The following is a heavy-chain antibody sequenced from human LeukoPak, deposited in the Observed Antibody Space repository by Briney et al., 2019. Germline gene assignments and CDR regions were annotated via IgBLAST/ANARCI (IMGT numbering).Heavy chain of an antibody. V-gene: IGHV4-4*07. CDR2: IRWGTA. D-gene: IGHD5-12*01. J-gene: IGHJ4*02. CDR3: ARGTERTRISGYYSFDY. Sequence: KPSETLSLTCTVSGGPLSDHFWTWVRQPAGKGLEWIGRIRWGTAYYNPSLESRVIISLDTSNNQFSLKVTSVTAADTAVYYCARGTERTRISGYYSFDYWGRGILVTVSS. CDR1: GGPLSDHF.